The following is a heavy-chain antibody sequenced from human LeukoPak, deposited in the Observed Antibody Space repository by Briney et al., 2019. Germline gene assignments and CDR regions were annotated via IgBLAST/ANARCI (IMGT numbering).Heavy chain of an antibody. D-gene: IGHD3-22*01. V-gene: IGHV5-51*01. J-gene: IGHJ4*02. CDR2: IYPGDSDT. Sequence: GESLKISCKGSGYSFTSYWIGWVRQMPGKGLEWMGIIYPGDSDTRYSPSFQGQVTISADKSISTAYLQWSSLKASDTAMYYRARQRDYYDSSGYSDYWGQGTLVTVSP. CDR3: ARQRDYYDSSGYSDY. CDR1: GYSFTSYW.